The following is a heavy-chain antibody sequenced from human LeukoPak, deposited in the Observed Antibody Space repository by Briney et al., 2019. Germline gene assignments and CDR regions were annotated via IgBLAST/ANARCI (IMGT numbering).Heavy chain of an antibody. V-gene: IGHV3-64D*06. D-gene: IGHD3-9*01. CDR3: VKDRGLTTRLPEYFQH. Sequence: GGSLRLFCSASGFTFSIYAMHWVREAPGKGLVYVSALSSNGGSTYYADSVKGRFTISRDNSKNTLYLQMSSLRAEETAVYYCVKDRGLTTRLPEYFQHWGQGTLVTVSS. J-gene: IGHJ1*01. CDR2: LSSNGGST. CDR1: GFTFSIYA.